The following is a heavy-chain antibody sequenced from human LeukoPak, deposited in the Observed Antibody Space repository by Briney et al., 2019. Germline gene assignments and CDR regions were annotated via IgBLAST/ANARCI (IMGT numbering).Heavy chain of an antibody. CDR3: ATGEGAAGTNYYYYGMDV. CDR1: GYTLTELS. V-gene: IGHV1-24*01. D-gene: IGHD6-13*01. Sequence: ASVKVSCKVSGYTLTELSMHWVRQAPGKGLEWMGGFDPEDGETIYAQKFQGRVTMTEDTSTDTAYMELSSLRSEDTAVYYCATGEGAAGTNYYYYGMDVWGQGTTVTVSS. CDR2: FDPEDGET. J-gene: IGHJ6*02.